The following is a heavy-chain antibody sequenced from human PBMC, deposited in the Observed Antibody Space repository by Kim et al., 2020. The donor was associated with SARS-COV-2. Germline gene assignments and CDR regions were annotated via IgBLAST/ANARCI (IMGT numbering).Heavy chain of an antibody. CDR1: GFTFRSYG. J-gene: IGHJ4*02. D-gene: IGHD4-17*01. V-gene: IGHV3-33*08. Sequence: GGSLRLSCAASGFTFRSYGMHWVRQAPGKGLEWVAVTWYDGSNKYFADSVKGRFTISRDNSKNTLYLQMSSLRAGDTAVYYCARDGDYGDSSTFDYWGQGTLVTVSS. CDR3: ARDGDYGDSSTFDY. CDR2: TWYDGSNK.